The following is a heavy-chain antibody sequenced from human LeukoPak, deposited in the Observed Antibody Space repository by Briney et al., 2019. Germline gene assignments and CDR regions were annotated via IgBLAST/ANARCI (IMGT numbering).Heavy chain of an antibody. J-gene: IGHJ4*02. CDR1: GFPFSSYA. CDR2: ISNSDDST. Sequence: PGESLRLSCAASGFPFSSYAMSWVRQAPGKGLEWVSTISNSDDSTYYADSVKGRFTISRDNSENTLFLRMNSLRAEDTAVYYCAKATGYLLWGQGTLVIVSS. D-gene: IGHD1-14*01. CDR3: AKATGYLL. V-gene: IGHV3-23*01.